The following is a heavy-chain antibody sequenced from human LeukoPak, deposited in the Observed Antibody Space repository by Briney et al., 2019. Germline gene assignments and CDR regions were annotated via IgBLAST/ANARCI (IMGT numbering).Heavy chain of an antibody. CDR3: ASFMTSH. CDR2: INHSGST. J-gene: IGHJ4*02. Sequence: SETLSLTCAVYGGSFSGYYWSWIRQPPGKGLEWIGEINHSGSTNYNPSLKSRVTISVDTSKNQFSLKLSSVTAADTAVYYCASFMTSHWGQGTLVTVSS. CDR1: GGSFSGYY. V-gene: IGHV4-34*01. D-gene: IGHD3-16*01.